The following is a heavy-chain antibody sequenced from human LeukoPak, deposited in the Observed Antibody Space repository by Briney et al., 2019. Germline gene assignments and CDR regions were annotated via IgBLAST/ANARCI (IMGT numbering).Heavy chain of an antibody. CDR1: GGSFSAYY. Sequence: SETLSLTCAVYGGSFSAYYWSWIRQPPGKGLEWIGDINHSGSTNYSPSLKSRVTISLDTSRNQFSLKLNSVTAADTAVYYCAKSNGYGLIDIWGQGTMVTVSS. D-gene: IGHD3-22*01. CDR2: INHSGST. CDR3: AKSNGYGLIDI. J-gene: IGHJ3*02. V-gene: IGHV4-34*01.